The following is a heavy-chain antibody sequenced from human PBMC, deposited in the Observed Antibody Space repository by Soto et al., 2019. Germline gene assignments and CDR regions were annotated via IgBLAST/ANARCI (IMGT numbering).Heavy chain of an antibody. CDR3: ARDLGYYASSGYFDY. CDR1: GFTFSDYY. CDR2: ISSVDSII. V-gene: IGHV3-11*01. J-gene: IGHJ4*02. Sequence: QVQLVESGGGLVKPGGSLRLSCAASGFTFSDYYMSWIRQAPGKGLEWISYISSVDSIIYYADSVKGRFTISRDNAKNSLFLQMNSLRAEDTAVYYCARDLGYYASSGYFDYWCQGTLVTVSS. D-gene: IGHD3-22*01.